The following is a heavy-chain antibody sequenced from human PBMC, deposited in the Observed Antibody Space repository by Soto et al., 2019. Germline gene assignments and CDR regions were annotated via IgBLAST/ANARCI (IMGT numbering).Heavy chain of an antibody. CDR1: GFTVSSNY. D-gene: IGHD5-18*01. V-gene: IGHV3-53*01. CDR3: ASMGIQLWFAHYYYGLDV. CDR2: IYSGGST. J-gene: IGHJ6*02. Sequence: GGSLRLSCAASGFTVSSNYMSWVRQAPGKGLEWVSVIYSGGSTYYADSVKGRFTISRDNSKNTLFLQMNSLRAEDTAVYYCASMGIQLWFAHYYYGLDVWGQGTTVTVSS.